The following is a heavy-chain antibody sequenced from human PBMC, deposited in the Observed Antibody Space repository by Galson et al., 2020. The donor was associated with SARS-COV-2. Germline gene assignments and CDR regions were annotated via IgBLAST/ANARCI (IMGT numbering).Heavy chain of an antibody. CDR1: VGSVTSDGYY. V-gene: IGHV4-31*03. J-gene: IGHJ2*01. D-gene: IGHD3-22*01. Sequence: SQTLSLTCTVSVGSVTSDGYYWSWIRQHPGKGLEWIGYIYYSGSTYYNPSLKSRVSMSLDTSRNQFSLKLTSVTAADTAIYYCARRGDYYETSGSYWYFDLWGRGTLVTVSS. CDR3: ARRGDYYETSGSYWYFDL. CDR2: IYYSGST.